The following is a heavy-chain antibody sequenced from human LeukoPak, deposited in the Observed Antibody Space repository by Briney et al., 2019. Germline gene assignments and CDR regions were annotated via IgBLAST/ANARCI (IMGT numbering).Heavy chain of an antibody. D-gene: IGHD6-19*01. Sequence: GGSLRLSCADSGFIFTNYALIWVGQAPGKGLEWVSGINNSGDRRFYADSVKGRFTISRDNSKNTLYLQMNSLRADDTAVYFCARGWYNFDYWGQGTRVTVSS. J-gene: IGHJ4*02. CDR1: GFIFTNYA. CDR2: INNSGDRR. V-gene: IGHV3-23*01. CDR3: ARGWYNFDY.